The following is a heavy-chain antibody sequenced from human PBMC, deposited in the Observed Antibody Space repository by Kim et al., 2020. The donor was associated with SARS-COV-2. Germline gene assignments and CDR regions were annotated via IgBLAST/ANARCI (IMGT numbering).Heavy chain of an antibody. CDR2: ITPIFGTA. Sequence: ASVKVSCKASGGTFSSYAISWVRQAPGQGLEWMGGITPIFGTANYAQKFQGRVTITADESTSTAYMELSSLRSEDTAVYYCASRYYYDSSGYYKAYYYYGMDVWGQGTTVTVSS. V-gene: IGHV1-69*13. CDR3: ASRYYYDSSGYYKAYYYYGMDV. J-gene: IGHJ6*02. D-gene: IGHD3-22*01. CDR1: GGTFSSYA.